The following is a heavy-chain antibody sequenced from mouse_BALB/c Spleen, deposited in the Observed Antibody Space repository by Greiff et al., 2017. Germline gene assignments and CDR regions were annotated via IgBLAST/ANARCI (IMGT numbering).Heavy chain of an antibody. CDR2: IWGDGST. Sequence: VMLVESGPGLVAPSQSLSITCTVSGFSLTGYGVNWVRQPPGKGLEWLGMIWGDGSTDYNSALKSRLSISKDNSKSQVFLKMNSLQTDDTARYYCARDFPYYYGSKDWYFDVWGAGTTVTVSS. V-gene: IGHV2-6-7*01. J-gene: IGHJ1*01. D-gene: IGHD1-1*01. CDR1: GFSLTGYG. CDR3: ARDFPYYYGSKDWYFDV.